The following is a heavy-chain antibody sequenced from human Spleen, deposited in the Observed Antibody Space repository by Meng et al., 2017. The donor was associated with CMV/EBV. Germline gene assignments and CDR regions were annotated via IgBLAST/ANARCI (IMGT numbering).Heavy chain of an antibody. J-gene: IGHJ4*02. CDR1: GFSISTYG. Sequence: GFSISTYGVRWVRQAPGKGLRWVGIISYDVNNKYYTDSVRGRFTISRDNSKNTLYLQMNSLRGHDTAVYYCARDPIGGNYRGSHFDYWGQGTLVTVSS. CDR2: ISYDVNNK. V-gene: IGHV3-30-3*01. CDR3: ARDPIGGNYRGSHFDY. D-gene: IGHD1-7*01.